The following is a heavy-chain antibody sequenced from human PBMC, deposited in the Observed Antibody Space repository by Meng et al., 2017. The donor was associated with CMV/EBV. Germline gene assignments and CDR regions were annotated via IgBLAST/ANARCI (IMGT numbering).Heavy chain of an antibody. CDR2: ISSSGSTI. D-gene: IGHD3-10*01. CDR1: GFTFSSYE. CDR3: AKSQAYYYGSESDNFDY. V-gene: IGHV3-48*03. J-gene: IGHJ4*02. Sequence: GGSLRLSCAASGFTFSSYEMNWVRQAPGKGLEWVSYISSSGSTIYYADSVKGRFTIYRGNTKNTLYLQMNSLRAKDTALYYCAKSQAYYYGSESDNFDYWGQGTLVTVSS.